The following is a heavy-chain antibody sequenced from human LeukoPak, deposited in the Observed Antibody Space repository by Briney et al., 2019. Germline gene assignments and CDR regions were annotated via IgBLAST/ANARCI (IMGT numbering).Heavy chain of an antibody. CDR3: ARGASGGVTMVRGVIPDAFDI. CDR1: GFTFDDYA. J-gene: IGHJ3*02. Sequence: GGSLRLSCAASGFTFDDYAMHWVRQAPGKGLEWVSGITWNSDRIAYADSVKGRFTISRDNAKNSLYLQMNSLRAEDTAVYYCARGASGGVTMVRGVIPDAFDIWGQGTMVTVSS. V-gene: IGHV3-9*01. CDR2: ITWNSDRI. D-gene: IGHD3-10*01.